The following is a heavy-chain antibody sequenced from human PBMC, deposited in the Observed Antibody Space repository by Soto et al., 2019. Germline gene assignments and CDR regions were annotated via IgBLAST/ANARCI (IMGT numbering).Heavy chain of an antibody. CDR3: ARVDNWKGLDY. J-gene: IGHJ4*02. D-gene: IGHD1-20*01. CDR1: CVSISSSYW. CDR2: NCDGGST. Sequence: AESLSLTCAVSCVSISSSYWWSWVRQPPGKGLGWFGVNCDGGSTDYNPSRKSRVTISVHKSKSQFSLKLSSVTAAKTAVYYCARVDNWKGLDYWGQGTLVTVSS. V-gene: IGHV4-4*02.